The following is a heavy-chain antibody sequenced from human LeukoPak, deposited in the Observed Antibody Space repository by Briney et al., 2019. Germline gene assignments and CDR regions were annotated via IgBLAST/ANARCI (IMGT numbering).Heavy chain of an antibody. V-gene: IGHV3-66*02. Sequence: GGSLRLSCAASGFTVSSNDMNWVRQAPGKGLEWVSLISSGGRTYYAESVKGRFTISRDNSKNTLSLQMNSLRAEDTAVYYCARTPYYLGPFGYWGQGTLVTVSS. CDR1: GFTVSSND. CDR2: ISSGGRT. CDR3: ARTPYYLGPFGY. D-gene: IGHD3-16*01. J-gene: IGHJ4*02.